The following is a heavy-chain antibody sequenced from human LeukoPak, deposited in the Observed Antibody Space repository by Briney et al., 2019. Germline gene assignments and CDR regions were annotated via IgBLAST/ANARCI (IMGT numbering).Heavy chain of an antibody. J-gene: IGHJ4*02. CDR3: ARATYGSVFFDY. V-gene: IGHV4-59*01. D-gene: IGHD4-17*01. CDR2: IYSSGST. CDR1: GSSISSYY. Sequence: SETLSLTCTVSGSSISSYYWSWIRQPPGKGLEWIGYIYSSGSTNYNPSLKSRVTISVDTSKNQFSLKLSSVTAADTALYYCARATYGSVFFDYWGQGTLVTVSS.